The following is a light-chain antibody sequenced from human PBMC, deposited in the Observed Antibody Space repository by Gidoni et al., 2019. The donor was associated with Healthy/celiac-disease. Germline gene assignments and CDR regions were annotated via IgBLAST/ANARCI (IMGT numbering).Light chain of an antibody. CDR1: SPNIGEGYD. Sequence: QSVLTQPPSVSAAPGQRVTISCTGSSPNIGEGYDGHWYQPLPGTAPKLLIYRNSNRPSGVPDRFSGSKSGTSASLASTGLQAEDEADYYCQSYDSSRVVFGGGTKLTVL. V-gene: IGLV1-40*01. J-gene: IGLJ2*01. CDR3: QSYDSSRVV. CDR2: RNS.